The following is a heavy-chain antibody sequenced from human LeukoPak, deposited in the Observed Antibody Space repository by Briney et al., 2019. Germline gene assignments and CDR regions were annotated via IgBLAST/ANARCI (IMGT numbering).Heavy chain of an antibody. CDR2: INPSGGST. J-gene: IGHJ4*02. CDR3: AREPDYGGKKGPRGIDY. Sequence: ASVKVSCKASGYTFTSYYMHWVRQAPGQGLEWMGIINPSGGSTSYAQKFQGRVTMTRDTSTSTVYKELSSLRSEDTAVYYCAREPDYGGKKGPRGIDYWGQGTLVTVSS. CDR1: GYTFTSYY. V-gene: IGHV1-46*01. D-gene: IGHD4-23*01.